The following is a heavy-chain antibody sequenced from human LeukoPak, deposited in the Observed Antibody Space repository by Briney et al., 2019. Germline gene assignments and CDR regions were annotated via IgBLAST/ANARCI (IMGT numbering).Heavy chain of an antibody. D-gene: IGHD3-10*01. CDR1: GGSISSSSYY. V-gene: IGHV4-39*07. J-gene: IGHJ4*02. CDR3: ARTPDYYGSGSPFLAPALPGY. Sequence: PSETLSLTCTVSGGSISSSSYYWGWIRQPPGKGLEWIGSIYYSGSTYYNPSLKSRVTISVDTSKNQFSLKLSSVTAADTAVYYCARTPDYYGSGSPFLAPALPGYWGQGTLVTVSS. CDR2: IYYSGST.